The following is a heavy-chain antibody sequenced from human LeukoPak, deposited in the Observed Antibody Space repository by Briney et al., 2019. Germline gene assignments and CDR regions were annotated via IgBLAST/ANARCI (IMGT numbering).Heavy chain of an antibody. CDR1: GFTFSSYG. D-gene: IGHD2-2*01. CDR2: IRYDGSNK. CDR3: AKEVEIVVVPAAPDY. J-gene: IGHJ4*02. V-gene: IGHV3-30*02. Sequence: GGSLRLSCAASGFTFSSYGMRWVRQAPGKGLEWVAFIRYDGSNKYYADSVKGRFTISRDNSKNTLYLQMNSLRAEDTAVYYCAKEVEIVVVPAAPDYWGQGTLVTVSS.